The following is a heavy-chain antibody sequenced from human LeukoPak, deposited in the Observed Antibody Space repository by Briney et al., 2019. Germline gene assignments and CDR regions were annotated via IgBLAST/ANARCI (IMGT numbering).Heavy chain of an antibody. CDR2: INPNSGGT. J-gene: IGHJ4*02. CDR1: GYTFTGYY. Sequence: ASVKVSCKASGYTFTGYYMHWVRQAPGQGLEWMGWINPNSGGTNYAQKFQGRVTMTRDTSISTAYMELSRLRSDDTTVYYCARERYSPDPAVGYWGQGTLVTVSS. D-gene: IGHD4-11*01. CDR3: ARERYSPDPAVGY. V-gene: IGHV1-2*02.